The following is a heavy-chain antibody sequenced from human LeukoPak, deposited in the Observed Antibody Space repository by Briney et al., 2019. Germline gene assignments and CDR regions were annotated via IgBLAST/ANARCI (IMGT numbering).Heavy chain of an antibody. J-gene: IGHJ4*02. V-gene: IGHV3-74*01. CDR3: IRALSGTDDY. D-gene: IGHD2-15*01. CDR1: GFTFSRHW. Sequence: GGSLRLSCAASGFTFSRHWMHWVRQAPGKGLVWVSHINSDESITDYADSVKGRFTISRDNVKNTVYLQMNSLRAEDTAVYYCIRALSGTDDYWGQGTLVTVSS. CDR2: INSDESIT.